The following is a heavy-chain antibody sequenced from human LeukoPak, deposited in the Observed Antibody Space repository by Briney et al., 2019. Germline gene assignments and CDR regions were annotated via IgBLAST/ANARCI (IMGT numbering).Heavy chain of an antibody. CDR2: ISSRGSAI. Sequence: GGSLRLSCAASGFTFSSYEMNWVGQAPGKGLEWVSYISSRGSAIYYADSVKGRFTISRDNAKNALYLQMNSLRADDTAVYYCARGGHDPGIPFDIWGQGTMVTVCS. CDR3: ARGGHDPGIPFDI. V-gene: IGHV3-48*03. J-gene: IGHJ3*02. D-gene: IGHD1-1*01. CDR1: GFTFSSYE.